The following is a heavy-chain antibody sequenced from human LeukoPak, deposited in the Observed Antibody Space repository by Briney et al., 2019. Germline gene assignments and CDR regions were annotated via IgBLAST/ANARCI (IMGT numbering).Heavy chain of an antibody. Sequence: SETLSLICTVSGGSISSGDYYWSWIRQPPGKVLEWIGYIHYSANTYYNPSLKSRVTISVDTSKNQFSLKLSSVTAADTAEYYCARSYYYDSSGYLGAFDIWGQGTMVTVSS. CDR2: IHYSANT. CDR1: GGSISSGDYY. J-gene: IGHJ3*02. D-gene: IGHD3-22*01. V-gene: IGHV4-30-4*01. CDR3: ARSYYYDSSGYLGAFDI.